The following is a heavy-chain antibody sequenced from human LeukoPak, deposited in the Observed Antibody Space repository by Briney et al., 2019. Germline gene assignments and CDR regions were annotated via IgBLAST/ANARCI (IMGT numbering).Heavy chain of an antibody. V-gene: IGHV1-8*01. CDR3: ARVVVSDLLYYYYYMDV. J-gene: IGHJ6*03. Sequence: ASVKVSCKASGYTFTSDDINWVRQATGQGLEWMGWMNPNSGNTGYAQKFQGRVTMTRNTSISTAYMELSSLRSEDTAVYYCARVVVSDLLYYYYYMDVWGKGTTVTVSS. CDR2: MNPNSGNT. CDR1: GYTFTSDD. D-gene: IGHD2-8*02.